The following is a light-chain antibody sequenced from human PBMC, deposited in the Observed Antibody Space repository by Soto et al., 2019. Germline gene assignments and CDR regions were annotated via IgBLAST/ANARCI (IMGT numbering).Light chain of an antibody. J-gene: IGKJ1*01. CDR2: KAS. Sequence: DTRVAQAPSTLSASDGYRDNITCRASQTIYSWFAWYQQKPGQAPRLLIHKASTLETGVPSRFSGSLYGSEFTLIISSLRPDDFATYYFHQYNSYPRTFGQRTRVDI. CDR3: HQYNSYPRT. V-gene: IGKV1-5*03. CDR1: QTIYSW.